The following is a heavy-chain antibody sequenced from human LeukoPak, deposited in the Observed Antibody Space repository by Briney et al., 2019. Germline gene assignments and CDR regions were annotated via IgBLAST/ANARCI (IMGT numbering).Heavy chain of an antibody. CDR1: GFTFDDYT. J-gene: IGHJ4*02. CDR3: AKGHIVGAITEFDY. D-gene: IGHD1-26*01. V-gene: IGHV3-43*01. CDR2: ISWDGGST. Sequence: GGSLRLSCAASGFTFDDYTMHWVRQTPGKGLEWVSLISWDGGSTYYADSVKGRFTISRDNSKNSLYLQMNSLRTEDTALYYCAKGHIVGAITEFDYWGQGTLVTVSS.